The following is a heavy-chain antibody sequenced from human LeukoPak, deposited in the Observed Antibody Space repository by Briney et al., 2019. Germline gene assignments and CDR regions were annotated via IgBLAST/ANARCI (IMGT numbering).Heavy chain of an antibody. CDR1: GGSISSYY. Sequence: PSETLSLTCTVSGGSISSYYRSWIRQPPGKGLEWIGYIYYSGSTNYNPSLKSRVTISVDTSKNQFSLKLSSVTAADTAVYYCARHDVTEDYFDYWGQGTLVTVSS. D-gene: IGHD3-16*01. J-gene: IGHJ4*02. CDR2: IYYSGST. V-gene: IGHV4-59*08. CDR3: ARHDVTEDYFDY.